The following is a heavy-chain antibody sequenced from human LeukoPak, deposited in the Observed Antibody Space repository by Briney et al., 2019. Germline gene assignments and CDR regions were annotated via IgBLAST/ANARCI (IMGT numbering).Heavy chain of an antibody. CDR2: VIAIFGRV. V-gene: IGHV1-69*05. D-gene: IGHD3-22*01. CDR1: RGTFSSYG. J-gene: IGHJ4*02. Sequence: SVKVSCKASRGTFSSYGISWVRQAPGQGLEWMGGVIAIFGRVKYGQKFQGRATITTDESTSTAYKELSSLTSEDTGVYYCARGELGDSSGFSFFDYWGQGTLVTVSS. CDR3: ARGELGDSSGFSFFDY.